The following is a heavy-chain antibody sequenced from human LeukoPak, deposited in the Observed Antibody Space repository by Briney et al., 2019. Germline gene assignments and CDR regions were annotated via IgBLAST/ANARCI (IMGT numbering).Heavy chain of an antibody. CDR2: ILSDGNT. Sequence: PSEILSLTCTVSGDFFTTYYWTWIRQPPGQGLEWVGFILSDGNTKYNPSLKSRVAISIDTSKNEFSLRMNSVTAADTAVYYCARSRPEFFDYWGQGILVTVSS. CDR3: ARSRPEFFDY. CDR1: GDFFTTYY. J-gene: IGHJ4*02. V-gene: IGHV4-59*12. D-gene: IGHD3-10*01.